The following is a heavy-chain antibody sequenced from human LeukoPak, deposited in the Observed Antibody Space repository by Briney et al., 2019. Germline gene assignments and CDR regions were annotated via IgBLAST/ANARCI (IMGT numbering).Heavy chain of an antibody. CDR2: IYYRGNT. CDR1: GGSISSIDYY. CDR3: ARGLRFLDG. V-gene: IGHV4-39*07. Sequence: PSETLSLTCTVSGGSISSIDYYWGCIRQPPGKGLEWIGSIYYRGNTYYNPSLRSRVSISIDTSKNQFSLNLGSVTAADTAVYYCARGLRFLDGWGQGTVVTVSP. D-gene: IGHD3-3*01. J-gene: IGHJ4*02.